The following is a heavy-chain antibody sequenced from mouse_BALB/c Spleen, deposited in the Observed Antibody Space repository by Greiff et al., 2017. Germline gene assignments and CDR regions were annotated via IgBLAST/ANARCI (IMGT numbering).Heavy chain of an antibody. CDR1: GYTFTSYT. CDR3: ARRGITTVVGDY. CDR2: INPSSGYT. J-gene: IGHJ2*01. Sequence: QVQLQQSAAELARPGASVKMSCKASGYTFTSYTMHWVKQRPGQGLEWIGYINPSSGYTEYNQKFKDKTTLTADKSSSTAYMQLSSLTSEDSAVYYCARRGITTVVGDYWGQGTTLTVSS. V-gene: IGHV1-4*02. D-gene: IGHD1-1*01.